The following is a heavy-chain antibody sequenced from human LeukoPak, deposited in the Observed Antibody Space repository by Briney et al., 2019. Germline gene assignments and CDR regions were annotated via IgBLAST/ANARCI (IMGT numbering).Heavy chain of an antibody. CDR1: GFSFSSYA. V-gene: IGHV3-23*01. CDR3: AKDPFEGATSVWFDP. Sequence: GGSLRLSCAASGFSFSSYAMSWVRQAPGKGLEWVSVISGSGDTTYYADSVKGRFTISRDNSKNTLYLQMNSLRAEDTALYYCAKDPFEGATSVWFDPWGQGTLVTVSS. J-gene: IGHJ5*02. CDR2: ISGSGDTT. D-gene: IGHD1-26*01.